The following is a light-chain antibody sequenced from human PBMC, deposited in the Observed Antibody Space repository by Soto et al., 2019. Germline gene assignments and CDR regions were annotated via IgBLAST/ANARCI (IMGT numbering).Light chain of an antibody. CDR3: QQYGYSRS. Sequence: DIHLTQSPSTLSASVGDGVTITCRARQNSSTSLAWYQHRPGKAPKLLIFDVSNVESGVPSRFSRSGCGTEFTLTISSVHSDCFATYYCQQYGYSRSFGQGTKVDI. J-gene: IGKJ1*01. CDR2: DVS. V-gene: IGKV1-5*01. CDR1: QNSSTS.